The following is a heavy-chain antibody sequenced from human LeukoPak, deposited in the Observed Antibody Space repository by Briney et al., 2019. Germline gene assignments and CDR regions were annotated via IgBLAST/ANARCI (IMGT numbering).Heavy chain of an antibody. CDR2: IWHDESNK. CDR3: ARLGYGGSGWYFDY. V-gene: IGHV3-33*01. J-gene: IGHJ4*02. D-gene: IGHD6-19*01. Sequence: GGSLRLSCAASGFTLSNYGMHWVRQAPGKGLEWVAGIWHDESNKYFTDSVKGRFTISRDSSKNTLYLQMNSLRPEDTAVYYCARLGYGGSGWYFDYWGQGTLVTVSS. CDR1: GFTLSNYG.